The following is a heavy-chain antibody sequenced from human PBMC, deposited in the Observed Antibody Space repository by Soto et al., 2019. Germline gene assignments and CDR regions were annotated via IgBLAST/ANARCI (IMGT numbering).Heavy chain of an antibody. J-gene: IGHJ3*02. Sequence: GGSLRLSCAASGFTFSSYAMHWVRQAPGKGLEWVAVISYDGSNKYYADSVKGRFTISRDNSKNTLYLQMNSLRAEDTAVYYCARDYYDSSGYYRLFDAFDIWGQGTMVTVSS. D-gene: IGHD3-22*01. CDR1: GFTFSSYA. V-gene: IGHV3-30-3*01. CDR2: ISYDGSNK. CDR3: ARDYYDSSGYYRLFDAFDI.